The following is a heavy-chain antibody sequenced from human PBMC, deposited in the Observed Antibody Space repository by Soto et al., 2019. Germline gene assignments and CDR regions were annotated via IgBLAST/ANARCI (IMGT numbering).Heavy chain of an antibody. J-gene: IGHJ5*02. Sequence: ASVQVSCKASGYTFTSYAMHWVRQAPGQRLEWMGWINAGNGNTKYSQKFQGRVTITRDTSASTAYMELSSLRSEDTAVYYCARGSPYSSGWYWFDPWGQGTLVTVSS. CDR2: INAGNGNT. CDR1: GYTFTSYA. D-gene: IGHD6-19*01. V-gene: IGHV1-3*01. CDR3: ARGSPYSSGWYWFDP.